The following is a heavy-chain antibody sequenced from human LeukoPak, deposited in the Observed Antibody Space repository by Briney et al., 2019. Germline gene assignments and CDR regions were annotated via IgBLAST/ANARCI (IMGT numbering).Heavy chain of an antibody. CDR1: GFTFSSYS. J-gene: IGHJ6*02. V-gene: IGHV3-21*01. CDR2: ISSSSSYI. D-gene: IGHD3/OR15-3a*01. CDR3: ARDGTGIVYYYAMDV. Sequence: GGSLRLSCAASGFTFSSYSMNWVRQAPGKGLEWVSSISSSSSYIYYADSVKGRFTISRDNTKSSLYLQMHSLRAEDTAVYYCARDGTGIVYYYAMDVWGQGTTVTVSS.